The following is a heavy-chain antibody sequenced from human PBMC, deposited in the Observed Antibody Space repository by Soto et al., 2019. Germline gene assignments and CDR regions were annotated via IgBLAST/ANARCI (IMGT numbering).Heavy chain of an antibody. V-gene: IGHV4-59*01. Sequence: PSETLSLTCTVSGGSISGYYWSWIRQPPGKGLEWIGCIYYSGSTNYNPSLKSRVTISVDTSKNQFSLKLSSVTAADTAVYYCARGEAARPIDYWGQGTLVTVSS. CDR3: ARGEAARPIDY. J-gene: IGHJ4*02. D-gene: IGHD6-6*01. CDR2: IYYSGST. CDR1: GGSISGYY.